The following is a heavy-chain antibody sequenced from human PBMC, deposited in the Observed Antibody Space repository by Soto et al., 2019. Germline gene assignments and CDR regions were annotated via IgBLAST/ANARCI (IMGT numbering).Heavy chain of an antibody. J-gene: IGHJ6*02. D-gene: IGHD6-19*01. Sequence: QVQLEQSGAEVKKPGDSMKVSCKASGYTFTTYGISWVRQAPGQGLEWMGWINGYNGNTDYSQKLQGRVTMTTDTSTCTAYMALRSLRSDDTAVYYCAREGSAPYYYYGMDVWGQGTTVTVSS. CDR3: AREGSAPYYYYGMDV. CDR1: GYTFTTYG. CDR2: INGYNGNT. V-gene: IGHV1-18*01.